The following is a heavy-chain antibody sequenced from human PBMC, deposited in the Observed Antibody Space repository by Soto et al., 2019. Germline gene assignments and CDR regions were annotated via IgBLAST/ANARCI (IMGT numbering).Heavy chain of an antibody. J-gene: IGHJ5*01. V-gene: IGHV3-33*01. CDR2: IWHDGNSK. CDR3: ARDKWYCNSDRWPPRWFDY. Sequence: QVQLVESGGGVVQPGTSLRLSCTASGFTFSHYGMHWVRQAPGKGLEWVADIWHDGNSKYYADSVKGRFTISRDNSRNTMYLQRNSLRADDTAVCYCARDKWYCNSDRWPPRWFDYWGQGTLVTVSS. D-gene: IGHD2-2*01. CDR1: GFTFSHYG.